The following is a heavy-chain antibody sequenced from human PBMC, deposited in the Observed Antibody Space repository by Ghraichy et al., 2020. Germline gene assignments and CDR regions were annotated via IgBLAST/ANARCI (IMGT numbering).Heavy chain of an antibody. D-gene: IGHD1-26*01. CDR3: ARDITGIVGANPFDY. CDR1: GGTFSSYA. Sequence: SVKVSCKASGGTFSSYAISWVRQAPGQGLEWMGGIIPIFGTANYAQKFQGRVTITADESTSTAYMELSSLRSEDTAVYYCARDITGIVGANPFDYWGQGTLVTVSS. CDR2: IIPIFGTA. V-gene: IGHV1-69*13. J-gene: IGHJ4*02.